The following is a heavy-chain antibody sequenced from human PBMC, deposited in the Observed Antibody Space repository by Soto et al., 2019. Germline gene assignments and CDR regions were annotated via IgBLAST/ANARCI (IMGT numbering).Heavy chain of an antibody. V-gene: IGHV1-69*13. CDR3: ASQSGITIFGPLYYYGMDV. J-gene: IGHJ6*02. Sequence: GASVKVSCKASGGTFSSFAISWVRQAPGQGLEWMGGIIPIFGTANYAQKFKGRVTITADESTSTAYMELSSLRSEDTAVYYCASQSGITIFGPLYYYGMDVWGQGTTVTVSS. D-gene: IGHD3-3*01. CDR2: IIPIFGTA. CDR1: GGTFSSFA.